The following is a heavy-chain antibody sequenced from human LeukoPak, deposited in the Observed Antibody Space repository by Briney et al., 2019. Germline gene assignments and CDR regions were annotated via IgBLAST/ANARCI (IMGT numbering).Heavy chain of an antibody. CDR2: IYTTGST. CDR3: ARDFPYGSGTDFAYDI. J-gene: IGHJ3*02. V-gene: IGHV4-4*07. CDR1: GGSISSYY. D-gene: IGHD3-10*01. Sequence: SSETLSLTCNVSGGSISSYYWSWIRQPPGKGLEWIGCIYTTGSTNYNPSLKSRVTMSVDTSKNHFSLNLSSVTAADTAVYFCARDFPYGSGTDFAYDIWGQGTMVTVSS.